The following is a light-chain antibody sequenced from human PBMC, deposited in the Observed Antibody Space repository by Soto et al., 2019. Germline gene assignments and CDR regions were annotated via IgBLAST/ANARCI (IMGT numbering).Light chain of an antibody. CDR3: QQSYTTPIT. J-gene: IGKJ1*01. CDR1: QSIKNY. V-gene: IGKV1-39*01. CDR2: AAS. Sequence: DIQMTQSPSSLSASVGDRVTITCRASQSIKNYLNWYQQKPGKAPKLLIYAASSLQSGVPSRFSGSGSGTEFTLTISSLQPEDFATYYCQQSYTTPITFGQGTKVEIK.